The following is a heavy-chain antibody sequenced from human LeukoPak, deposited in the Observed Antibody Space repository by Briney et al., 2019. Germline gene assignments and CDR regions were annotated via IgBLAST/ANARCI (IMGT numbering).Heavy chain of an antibody. Sequence: PSETLSLTCTVSGGSISSSYYFWGWIRQSPGKGLEYIGSIYYSGSTYYNPSLKSRVTISVDTSKTQFSLKLSSVTAADTAVYYCARHLAVVTAIAYWGQGTLVTVSS. J-gene: IGHJ4*02. CDR2: IYYSGST. V-gene: IGHV4-39*01. CDR3: ARHLAVVTAIAY. D-gene: IGHD2-21*02. CDR1: GGSISSSYYF.